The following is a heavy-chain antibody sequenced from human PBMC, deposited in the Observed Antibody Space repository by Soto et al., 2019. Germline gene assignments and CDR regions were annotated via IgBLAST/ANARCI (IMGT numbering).Heavy chain of an antibody. CDR1: GGSIGGSNYF. V-gene: IGHV4-39*01. J-gene: IGHJ6*02. CDR3: TRRRFGVRGVTTMVV. CDR2: IHSSGST. D-gene: IGHD3-10*01. Sequence: PSETLSLTCTVSGGSIGGSNYFWGWIRQSPGTGLEWLGTIHSSGSTYYNPSLKSRITMSLDTSKNPFSLNLGPVTAADTAVYYCTRRRFGVRGVTTMVVLGPGTSVAVFS.